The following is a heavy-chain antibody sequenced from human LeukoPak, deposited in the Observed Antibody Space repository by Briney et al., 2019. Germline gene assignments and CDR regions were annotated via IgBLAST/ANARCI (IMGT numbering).Heavy chain of an antibody. CDR1: GFTFSNAW. V-gene: IGHV3-15*01. D-gene: IGHD2-2*01. J-gene: IGHJ4*02. CDR2: IKSKTDGGTT. CDR3: TTIVRGLIVVVPAAYLDY. Sequence: GGSLRLSCAAFGFTFSNAWMSWVRQAPGKGLEWVGRIKSKTDGGTTDYAAPVKGRFTISRDDSKNTLYLQMNSLKTEDTAVYYCTTIVRGLIVVVPAAYLDYWGQGTLVTVSS.